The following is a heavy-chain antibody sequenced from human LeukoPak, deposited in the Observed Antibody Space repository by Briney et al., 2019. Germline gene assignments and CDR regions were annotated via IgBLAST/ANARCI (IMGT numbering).Heavy chain of an antibody. CDR1: GYTFTCYG. J-gene: IGHJ3*02. V-gene: IGHV1-18*01. D-gene: IGHD6-13*01. CDR2: ISAYNGNT. CDR3: AREYSQQLPHGGAFDI. Sequence: ASVKVSCKASGYTFTCYGISWVRQAPGQGLEWMGWISAYNGNTNYAQKLQGRVTMTTDTSTSTAYMELRSLRSDDTAVYYCAREYSQQLPHGGAFDIWGQGTMVTVSS.